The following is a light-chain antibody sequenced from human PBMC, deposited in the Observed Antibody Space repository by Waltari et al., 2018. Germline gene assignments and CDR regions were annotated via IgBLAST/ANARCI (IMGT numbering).Light chain of an antibody. CDR2: WAA. J-gene: IGKJ2*01. V-gene: IGKV4-1*01. CDR3: QQCYTYPYT. CDR1: QSVLSSSNNKNS. Sequence: DIVMTQSPDSLAVSLGERATINCKSSQSVLSSSNNKNSVGWYQQKPGQPPKLLISWAATRESGVPDRFSGSGSGTDFTLTISSLQTEDVAVYYCQQCYTYPYTFGQGTNLEIK.